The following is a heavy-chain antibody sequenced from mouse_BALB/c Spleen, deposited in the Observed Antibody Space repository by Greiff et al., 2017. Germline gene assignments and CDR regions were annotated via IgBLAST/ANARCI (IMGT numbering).Heavy chain of an antibody. CDR1: GFTFSSYA. J-gene: IGHJ4*01. Sequence: EVKLVESGGGLVKPGGSLKLSCAASGFTFSSYAMSWVRQTPEKRLEWVASISSGGSTYYPDSVKGRFTISRDNARNILSLQMSSLRSEDTAMYYCERGPASGAMDLWCREISDSVST. CDR3: ERGPASGAMDL. V-gene: IGHV5-6-5*01. D-gene: IGHD1-2*01. CDR2: ISSGGST.